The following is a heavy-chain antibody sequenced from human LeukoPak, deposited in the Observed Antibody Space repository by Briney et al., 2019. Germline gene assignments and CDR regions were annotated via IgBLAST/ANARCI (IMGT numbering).Heavy chain of an antibody. CDR1: GFTFSSYW. CDR3: ARDQTGDYYGSGSDGFDP. V-gene: IGHV3-7*01. D-gene: IGHD3-10*01. Sequence: GGSLRLSCAASGFTFSSYWMSWVRQAPGKGLEWVANIKQDGSEKYYVDSVKGRFTISRDNAKNSLYLQMNSPRAEDTAVYYCARDQTGDYYGSGSDGFDPWGQGTLVTVSS. CDR2: IKQDGSEK. J-gene: IGHJ5*02.